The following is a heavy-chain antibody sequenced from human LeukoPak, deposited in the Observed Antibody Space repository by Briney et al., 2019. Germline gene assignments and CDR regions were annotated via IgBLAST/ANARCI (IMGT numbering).Heavy chain of an antibody. CDR3: ARGIRIAVAGIWFDP. CDR1: GGSISSYY. D-gene: IGHD6-19*01. Sequence: SETLSLTCTVSGGSISSYYWSWIRQPAGKGLEWIGRIYTSGSTNYNPSLKSRVTMSVDTSKNQFSLKLSSVTAADTAEYYCARGIRIAVAGIWFDPWGQGTLVTVSS. CDR2: IYTSGST. V-gene: IGHV4-4*07. J-gene: IGHJ5*02.